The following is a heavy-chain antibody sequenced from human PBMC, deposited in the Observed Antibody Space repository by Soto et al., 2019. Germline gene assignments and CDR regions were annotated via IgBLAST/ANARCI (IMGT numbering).Heavy chain of an antibody. J-gene: IGHJ4*02. CDR3: ARKSSGYPKDYYFDY. V-gene: IGHV1-69*13. Sequence: SVKVSCKASGGTFSSYAISWVRQAPGQGLEWMGGIIPIFGTANYAQKFQGRVTITADESTSTAYMELSSLRSEDTAVYYYARKSSGYPKDYYFDYWGQGTLVTVSS. CDR2: IIPIFGTA. CDR1: GGTFSSYA. D-gene: IGHD3-22*01.